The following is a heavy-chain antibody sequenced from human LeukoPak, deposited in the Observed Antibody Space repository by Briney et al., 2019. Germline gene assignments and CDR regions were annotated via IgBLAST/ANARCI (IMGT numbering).Heavy chain of an antibody. J-gene: IGHJ4*02. CDR3: ARGGPSAAGLLFGY. Sequence: SETLSLTCTVSGGSISSGGYYWSWIRQPPGKGLEWIGYIYHSGSTYYNPSLKSRVTISVDRSKNQFSLKLSSVTAADTAVYYCARGGPSAAGLLFGYWGQGTLVTVSS. D-gene: IGHD6-13*01. CDR1: GGSISSGGYY. CDR2: IYHSGST. V-gene: IGHV4-30-2*01.